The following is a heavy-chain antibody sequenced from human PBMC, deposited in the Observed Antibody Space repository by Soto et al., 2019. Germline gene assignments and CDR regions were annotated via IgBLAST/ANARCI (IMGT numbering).Heavy chain of an antibody. CDR3: ARYYYDSSGYYLDY. CDR2: ISSSSYI. V-gene: IGHV3-21*01. J-gene: IGHJ4*02. CDR1: GFTFSSYS. Sequence: GGSLRLSCAASGFTFSSYSMNWVRQAPGKGLEWVSSISSSSYIYYADSVKGRFTISRDNAKNSLYLQMNSLRAEDTAVYYCARYYYDSSGYYLDYWGQGTLVTVSS. D-gene: IGHD3-22*01.